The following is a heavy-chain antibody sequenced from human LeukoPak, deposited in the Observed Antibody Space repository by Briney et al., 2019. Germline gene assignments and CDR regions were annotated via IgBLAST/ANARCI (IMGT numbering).Heavy chain of an antibody. CDR3: ARVYWHDNGEYFQH. V-gene: IGHV3-66*01. D-gene: IGHD3-16*01. CDR2: IYSDDST. J-gene: IGHJ1*01. CDR1: GFTVSSHY. Sequence: GGSLRLSCAASGFTVSSHYMSWVRQAPGKGLEWVLVIYSDDSTYSADSLKGRFTISRDISKNTLFLQMNSLGAEDTAVYYCARVYWHDNGEYFQHWGQGTLVTVSS.